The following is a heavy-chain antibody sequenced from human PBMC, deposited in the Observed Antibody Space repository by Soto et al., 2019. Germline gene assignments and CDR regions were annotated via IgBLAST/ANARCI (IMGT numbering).Heavy chain of an antibody. J-gene: IGHJ4*02. CDR2: INPHSGVT. CDR3: ARASPALYFDN. Sequence: ASVKVSCKTFGYTFIGFYLHWVRQAPGQGHEWMGCINPHSGVTKYAQKFEGRVTLTRDASINTAFMEVTNLRSDDTAIYSCARASPALYFDNWGLGTLVTVSS. V-gene: IGHV1-2*02. CDR1: GYTFIGFY.